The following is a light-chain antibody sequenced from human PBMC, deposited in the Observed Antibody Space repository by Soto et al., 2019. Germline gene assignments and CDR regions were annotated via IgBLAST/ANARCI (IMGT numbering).Light chain of an antibody. V-gene: IGKV1-5*01. J-gene: IGKJ1*01. CDR2: DAS. CDR3: QEYESHLRT. Sequence: DILMTQSPSTLSASVGDRVTITCRASQSISSWLAWYQQKSGKAPHLLIYDASTLESGVPSRFSGSGSGTEFSITISSQQPDDFATYYCQEYESHLRTFGPGTKVEI. CDR1: QSISSW.